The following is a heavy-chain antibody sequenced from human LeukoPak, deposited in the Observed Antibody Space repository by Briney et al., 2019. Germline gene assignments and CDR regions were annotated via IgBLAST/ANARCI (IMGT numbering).Heavy chain of an antibody. J-gene: IGHJ5*02. Sequence: PPETLSLTCTVSGGYISGSSYYWAWIRQPPGKGLEWIGRIYYSGSSYYNPSLKSRVTISVDTSKNQVSLKLSSVTAADTAVYYCATSSFFWFDPWGQGTLVTVSS. CDR2: IYYSGSS. CDR3: ATSSFFWFDP. CDR1: GGYISGSSYY. D-gene: IGHD3-3*02. V-gene: IGHV4-39*01.